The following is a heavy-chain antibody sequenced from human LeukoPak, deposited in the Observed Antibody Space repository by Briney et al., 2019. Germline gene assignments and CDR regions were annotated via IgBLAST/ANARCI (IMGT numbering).Heavy chain of an antibody. CDR3: ARGGEGATSQQVAFDI. Sequence: ASVRVSCKASGYTFTGYYMHWVRQAPGQGLEWMGWINPNSGGTNYAQKFQGRATMTRDTSISTAYMELSRLRSDDTAVYYCARGGEGATSQQVAFDIWGQGTMVTVSS. V-gene: IGHV1-2*02. CDR2: INPNSGGT. D-gene: IGHD1-26*01. CDR1: GYTFTGYY. J-gene: IGHJ3*02.